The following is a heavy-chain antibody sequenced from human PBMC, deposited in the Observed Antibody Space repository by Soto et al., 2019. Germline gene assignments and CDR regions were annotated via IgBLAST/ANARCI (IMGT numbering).Heavy chain of an antibody. CDR3: GRGGGGWGGG. V-gene: IGHV1-8*01. CDR1: GYTFTSYD. D-gene: IGHD3-16*01. J-gene: IGHJ6*02. CDR2: MSPNSGAT. Sequence: QVQLVQSGAEVTKPGASVKVSCKASGYTFTSYDINWVRQATGQGLEWMGWMSPNSGATGYAQKVQGRVTMTRDTSIRKGYLGVRNLRSEGTAILPRGRGGGGWGGGWGPGGTGTGS.